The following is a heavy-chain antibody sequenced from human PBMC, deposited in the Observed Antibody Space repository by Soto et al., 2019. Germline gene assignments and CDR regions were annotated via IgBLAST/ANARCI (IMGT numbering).Heavy chain of an antibody. D-gene: IGHD2-21*01. CDR1: TFSSYG. CDR2: IWYDGSNK. Sequence: TFSSYGMHWVRQAPGKGLEWVAVIWYDGSNKYYADSVKGRFTISRDNSKNTLYLQMNSLKAEDTAVYYCAKDPTTYCGGDCYSPPYFDYWGQGTLVTVSS. CDR3: AKDPTTYCGGDCYSPPYFDY. J-gene: IGHJ4*02. V-gene: IGHV3-33*06.